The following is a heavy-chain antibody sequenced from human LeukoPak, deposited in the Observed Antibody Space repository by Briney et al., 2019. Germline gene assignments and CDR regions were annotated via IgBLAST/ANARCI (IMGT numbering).Heavy chain of an antibody. CDR2: ISSSGSTI. D-gene: IGHD6-19*01. CDR3: ARGAYSSGWYIKDDAFDI. V-gene: IGHV3-11*04. Sequence: GGSLRLSCAASGFTFSDCYMSWIRQAPGKGLEWVSYISSSGSTIYYADSVKGRFTISRDNAKNSLYLQMNSLRAEDTAVYYCARGAYSSGWYIKDDAFDIWGQGTMVTVSS. J-gene: IGHJ3*02. CDR1: GFTFSDCY.